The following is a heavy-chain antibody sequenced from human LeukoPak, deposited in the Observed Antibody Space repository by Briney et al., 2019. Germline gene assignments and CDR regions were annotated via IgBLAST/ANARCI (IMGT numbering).Heavy chain of an antibody. CDR2: IGATQTYI. V-gene: IGHV3-21*01. CDR1: GFTFATYT. J-gene: IGHJ4*02. CDR3: ARSSDILTGPY. Sequence: GGSLRLSCTGAGFTFATYTFNWVRQAPGKGLEWVASIGATQTYIYYADSVKGRFTVSRDNAEKSVYLQMNNLRAEDTGVYYCARSSDILTGPYWGQGTLVTVSS. D-gene: IGHD3-9*01.